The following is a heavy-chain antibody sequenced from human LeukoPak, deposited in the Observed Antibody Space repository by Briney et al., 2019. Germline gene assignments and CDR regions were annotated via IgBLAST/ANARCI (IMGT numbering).Heavy chain of an antibody. D-gene: IGHD1/OR15-1a*01. CDR3: ARDLYNWNINSAFDI. CDR1: GYTFTGYY. J-gene: IGHJ3*02. CDR2: INPNSGGT. V-gene: IGHV1-2*02. Sequence: EASVKVSCKASGYTFTGYYMHWVRLAPGQGLEWMGWINPNSGGTNYAQKFQGRVTMTRDTSISTAYMELSRLRSDDTAIYYCARDLYNWNINSAFDIWGQGTMVTVSS.